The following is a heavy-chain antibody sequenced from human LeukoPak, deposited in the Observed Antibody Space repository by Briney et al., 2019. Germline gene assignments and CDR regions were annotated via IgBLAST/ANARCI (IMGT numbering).Heavy chain of an antibody. D-gene: IGHD3-10*01. J-gene: IGHJ4*02. CDR2: IHYTGST. CDR3: AGFTFFRGVITFDY. Sequence: SETLSLTCTVSGGSINSYYWSWIRQPPGKGLECIGYIHYTGSTNYNPSLKSRVTISVDTSKNQFSLKLSSVTAADTAVYSCAGFTFFRGVITFDYWGQGTLVTVSS. CDR1: GGSINSYY. V-gene: IGHV4-59*08.